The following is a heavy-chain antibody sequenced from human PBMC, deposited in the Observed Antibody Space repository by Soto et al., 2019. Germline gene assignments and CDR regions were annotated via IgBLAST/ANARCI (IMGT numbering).Heavy chain of an antibody. Sequence: ASVKVSCKVSGDTLNELSMYWVRQAPGKGLEWMGGSDPEDGETIYAQKFQGRVTMTEDTSTDTAYMELSSLRSEDTAVYYCAAPYTSGFQAYDYWGQGTLVTVSS. CDR2: SDPEDGET. J-gene: IGHJ4*02. V-gene: IGHV1-24*01. CDR3: AAPYTSGFQAYDY. D-gene: IGHD5-12*01. CDR1: GDTLNELS.